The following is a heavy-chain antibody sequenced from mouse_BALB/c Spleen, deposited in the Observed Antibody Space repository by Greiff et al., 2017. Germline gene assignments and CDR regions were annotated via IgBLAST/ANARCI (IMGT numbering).Heavy chain of an antibody. CDR3: ARDGNLYYAMDY. V-gene: IGHV3-6*02. CDR1: GYSITSGYY. CDR2: ISYDGSN. D-gene: IGHD2-1*01. Sequence: EVQVVESGPGLVKPSQSLSLTCSVTGYSITSGYYWNWIRQFPGNKLEWMGYISYDGSNNYNPSLKNRISITRDTSKNQFFLKLNSVTTEDTATYYCARDGNLYYAMDYWGQGTSVTVSS. J-gene: IGHJ4*01.